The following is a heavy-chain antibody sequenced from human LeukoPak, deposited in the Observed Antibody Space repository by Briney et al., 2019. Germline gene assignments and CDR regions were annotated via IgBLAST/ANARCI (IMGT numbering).Heavy chain of an antibody. CDR1: GFTVSSNY. CDR2: IYSGGST. D-gene: IGHD6-13*01. J-gene: IGHJ4*02. V-gene: IGHV3-53*01. Sequence: PGGSLRLSCAASGFTVSSNYMSWVRQAPGKGLEWVSIIYSGGSTFYADSVKGRFTISRDNSKNTLYLQMNSLRAEDTAVYYCARDRAPGEGKLVRFDYWGQGTLVTVSS. CDR3: ARDRAPGEGKLVRFDY.